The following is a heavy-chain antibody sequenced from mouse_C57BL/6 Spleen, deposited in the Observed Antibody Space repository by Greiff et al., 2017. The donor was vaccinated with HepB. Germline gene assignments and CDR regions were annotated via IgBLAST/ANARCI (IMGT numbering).Heavy chain of an antibody. CDR3: VRQDYYGSLFDY. D-gene: IGHD1-1*01. Sequence: EVQLVESGGGLVQPKGSLKLSCAASGFSFNTYAMNWVRQAPGKGLEWVARIRSKSNNYATYYADSVKDRFTISRDDSESMLYLQMNNLKTEDTAMYYCVRQDYYGSLFDYWGQGTTLTVSS. V-gene: IGHV10-1*01. CDR1: GFSFNTYA. CDR2: IRSKSNNYAT. J-gene: IGHJ2*01.